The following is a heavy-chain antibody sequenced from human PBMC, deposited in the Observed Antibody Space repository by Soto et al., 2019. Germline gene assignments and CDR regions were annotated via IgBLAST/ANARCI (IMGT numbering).Heavy chain of an antibody. D-gene: IGHD4-17*01. CDR2: IIPIFGTA. CDR3: ARVATVTTPPDY. V-gene: IGHV1-69*13. Sequence: SVKVSCKASGGTFSSYAISWVRQAPGQGLEWMGGIIPIFGTANYAQKFQGRVTVTADESTSTAYMELSSLRSEDTAVYYCARVATVTTPPDYWGQGTLVTVSS. J-gene: IGHJ4*02. CDR1: GGTFSSYA.